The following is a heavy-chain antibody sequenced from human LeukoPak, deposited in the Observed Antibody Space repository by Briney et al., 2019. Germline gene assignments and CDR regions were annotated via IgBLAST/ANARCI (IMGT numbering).Heavy chain of an antibody. Sequence: GGSLRLSCAASGFTFSSYGMHWVRQAPGKGLEWVAVISYDGSNKYYADSVKGRFTISRDNSKNTLYLQMNSLRAEDTAVYYCAASGYSSGWLDYWGQGTLVTVSS. CDR2: ISYDGSNK. J-gene: IGHJ4*02. CDR3: AASGYSSGWLDY. CDR1: GFTFSSYG. D-gene: IGHD6-19*01. V-gene: IGHV3-30*03.